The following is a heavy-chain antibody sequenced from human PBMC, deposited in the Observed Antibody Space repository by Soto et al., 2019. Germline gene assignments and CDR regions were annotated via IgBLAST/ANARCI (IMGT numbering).Heavy chain of an antibody. Sequence: EVQLVESGGGLVQPGRSLRLSCTASGFDFGEYAMHWVRQAPGKGLEGVSGITWNSGNIGYAESVKGRFTISRDNANNSLFLQMNSLRPEDTAVYYCAKDHLGGAVAVPFFDQRGQGAQVTVSS. J-gene: IGHJ4*02. CDR2: ITWNSGNI. CDR3: AKDHLGGAVAVPFFDQ. CDR1: GFDFGEYA. D-gene: IGHD6-19*01. V-gene: IGHV3-9*01.